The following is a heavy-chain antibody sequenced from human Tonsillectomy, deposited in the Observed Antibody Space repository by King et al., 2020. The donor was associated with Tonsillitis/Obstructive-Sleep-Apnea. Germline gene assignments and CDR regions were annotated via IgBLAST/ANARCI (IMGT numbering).Heavy chain of an antibody. J-gene: IGHJ4*02. V-gene: IGHV2-70*04. Sequence: TLQESGPALVKPTQTLTLTCTFSGFSLDTGGMSISWIRQPPGKALEWLARIDWDDEKFYSTSLKTRLIISKDTSKNQVVLTMTNMDPVDTATYYCARMILSSGYSPYFHYWGQGALVTVSS. CDR1: GFSLDTGGMS. D-gene: IGHD3-22*01. CDR3: ARMILSSGYSPYFHY. CDR2: IDWDDEK.